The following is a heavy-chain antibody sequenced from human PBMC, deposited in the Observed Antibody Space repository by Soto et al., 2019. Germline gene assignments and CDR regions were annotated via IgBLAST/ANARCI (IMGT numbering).Heavy chain of an antibody. J-gene: IGHJ4*02. Sequence: EVQLVESGGGLVKPGGSLRLSCAASGFTFSSYSMNWVRQAPGKGLEWVSTIRSSSDYIFYADSVKGRFTISRDNAKNSLYLQMNSLRAEDTAVYYCARGGGYGSVYYFDSWGQGTLVTVSS. CDR3: ARGGGYGSVYYFDS. D-gene: IGHD3-10*01. CDR1: GFTFSSYS. CDR2: IRSSSDYI. V-gene: IGHV3-21*01.